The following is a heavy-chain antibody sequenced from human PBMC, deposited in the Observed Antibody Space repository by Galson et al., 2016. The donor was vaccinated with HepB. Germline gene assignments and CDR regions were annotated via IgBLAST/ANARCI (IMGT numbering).Heavy chain of an antibody. CDR3: AKLPSRYYGSGAGYGMDI. V-gene: IGHV3-23*01. CDR1: GFTFTNYA. J-gene: IGHJ4*02. D-gene: IGHD3-10*01. CDR2: ISGSINAT. Sequence: SLRLSCAASGFTFTNYAMTWVRQAPGKGLQWVSGISGSINATYYADSVKGRFIISRDDSKNTLYLQMHSLRAEDTALYYCAKLPSRYYGSGAGYGMDIWGQGALITVAS.